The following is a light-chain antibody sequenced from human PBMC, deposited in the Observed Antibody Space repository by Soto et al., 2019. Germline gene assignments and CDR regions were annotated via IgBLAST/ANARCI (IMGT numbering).Light chain of an antibody. J-gene: IGLJ1*01. V-gene: IGLV2-8*01. CDR2: EVT. CDR1: SSDVGGYNY. CDR3: SWYEGSNNHDV. Sequence: QSALTQPPSASGSPGQSVTISCTGTSSDVGGYNYVSWYQQHPGKAPKLMIYEVTKRPSGVPDRFSCSKSGNTASLTISGQQADDEDDYYCSWYEGSNNHDVFGTGTKLTVL.